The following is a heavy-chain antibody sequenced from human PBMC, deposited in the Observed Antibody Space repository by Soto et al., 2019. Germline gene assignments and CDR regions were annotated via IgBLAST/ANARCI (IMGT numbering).Heavy chain of an antibody. CDR2: IYYSGST. Sequence: VQLQESGPGLVRPSQTLSLTCTVSGGSISSGGYYWSWIRQHPGKGLEWIGYIYYSGSTYYNPSLKSRVTISVDTSKNQFSLKLSSVTAADTAVYYCARGTSRVPYFDYWGQGTLVTVSS. V-gene: IGHV4-31*03. CDR3: ARGTSRVPYFDY. CDR1: GGSISSGGYY. J-gene: IGHJ4*02.